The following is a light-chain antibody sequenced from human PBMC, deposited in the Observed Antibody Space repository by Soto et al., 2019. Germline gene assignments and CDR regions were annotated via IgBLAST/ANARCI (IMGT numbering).Light chain of an antibody. V-gene: IGKV1-5*03. CDR3: QQYVSIPLT. J-gene: IGKJ4*01. CDR2: KAS. Sequence: DIQMTQSPSTLSGSVGDRVTITCRASQTISSWLAWYQQKPGKAPKLLIYKASTLKSGVPDRFSGSGSGTDFTLTISRLEPEDFAVYYCQQYVSIPLTFGGGTKVDIK. CDR1: QTISSW.